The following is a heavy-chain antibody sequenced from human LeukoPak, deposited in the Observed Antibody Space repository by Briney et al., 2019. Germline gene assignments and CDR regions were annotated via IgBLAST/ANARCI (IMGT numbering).Heavy chain of an antibody. CDR2: IYHSGST. CDR1: GGSFSSSNW. Sequence: SGTLSLTCAVSGGSFSSSNWWSWVRQPPGKGLEWIGEIYHSGSTNYNPSLKSRVTISVDKSKNQFSLKLSSVTAADTAVYYCARAVAGTKIHYYYYGMDVWGQGTTVTVSS. J-gene: IGHJ6*02. V-gene: IGHV4-4*02. D-gene: IGHD6-19*01. CDR3: ARAVAGTKIHYYYYGMDV.